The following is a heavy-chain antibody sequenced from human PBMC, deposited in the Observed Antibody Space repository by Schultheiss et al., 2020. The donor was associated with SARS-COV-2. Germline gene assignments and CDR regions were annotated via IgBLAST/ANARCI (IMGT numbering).Heavy chain of an antibody. J-gene: IGHJ6*02. CDR3: ARSLRYFGYYGMDV. CDR1: GDSISNSDW. CDR2: IYYSGST. V-gene: IGHV4-4*02. Sequence: SETLSLTCAVSGDSISNSDWWSWVRQHPGKGLEWIGYIYYSGSTYYNPSLKSRVTISVDRSKNQFSLKLSSVTAADTAVYYCARSLRYFGYYGMDVWGQGTTVTVSS. D-gene: IGHD3-9*01.